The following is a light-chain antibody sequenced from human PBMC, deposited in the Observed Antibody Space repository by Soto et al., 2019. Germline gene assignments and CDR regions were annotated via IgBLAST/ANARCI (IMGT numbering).Light chain of an antibody. CDR3: QQSYNTPRT. Sequence: DIQMTQSPSSLSASVGDRVSITCRASQSISNYLNWYQQKPGKPPKVLIYAASRFQSGVPTRFSGSGSGTDFTLTISSLQPEDFATYYCQQSYNTPRTFGQGTKVDIK. J-gene: IGKJ1*01. CDR1: QSISNY. CDR2: AAS. V-gene: IGKV1-39*01.